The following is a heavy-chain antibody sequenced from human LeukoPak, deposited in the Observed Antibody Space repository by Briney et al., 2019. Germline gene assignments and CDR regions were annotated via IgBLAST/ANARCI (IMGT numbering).Heavy chain of an antibody. V-gene: IGHV4-4*07. J-gene: IGHJ6*03. CDR3: ARGRVSSSSWQSVYYYYLYMDV. Sequence: SETLSLTRTVSGGSISSYYWSWIRQPAGKGLEWIGRIYISGSTNYNPSLKSRVTMSVDTSKNQFSLKLSSVTAADTAVYYCARGRVSSSSWQSVYYYYLYMDVWGKGSTVTVSS. CDR2: IYISGST. CDR1: GGSISSYY. D-gene: IGHD6-13*01.